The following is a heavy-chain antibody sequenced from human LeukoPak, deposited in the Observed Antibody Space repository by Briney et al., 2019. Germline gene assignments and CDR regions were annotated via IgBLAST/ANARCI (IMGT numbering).Heavy chain of an antibody. V-gene: IGHV3-7*01. J-gene: IGHJ4*02. CDR1: GFTFSSYW. CDR2: IKQDGSEK. CDR3: ARGRGYCSGGSCHYFDY. D-gene: IGHD2-15*01. Sequence: GGSLRLSCAASGFTFSSYWMSWVRQAPGKGLEWVANIKQDGSEKYYVDSVKGRFTISRDNAKNSLHLQMNSLRAEDTAVYYCARGRGYCSGGSCHYFDYWGQGTLVTVSS.